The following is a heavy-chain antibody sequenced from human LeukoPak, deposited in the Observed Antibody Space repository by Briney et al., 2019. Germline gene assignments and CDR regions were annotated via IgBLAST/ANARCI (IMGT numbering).Heavy chain of an antibody. CDR1: GFTFSSYS. D-gene: IGHD1-26*01. J-gene: IGHJ6*03. CDR2: ISSSSSTI. V-gene: IGHV3-48*01. CDR3: ARDMGELLYYYYYYYMDV. Sequence: GGSLRLSCAASGFTFSSYSMNWVRQAPGKGLEWVSYISSSSSTIYYADSVKGRFTISRDNAKNSLYLQMNSLRAEDTAVYYCARDMGELLYYYYYYYMDVWGKGTTVTVSS.